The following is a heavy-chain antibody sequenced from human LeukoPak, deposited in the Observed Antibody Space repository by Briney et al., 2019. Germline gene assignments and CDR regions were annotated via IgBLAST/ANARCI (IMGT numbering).Heavy chain of an antibody. Sequence: GGSLRLSCAAFGFTFSSYAISWVRQAPGKGLEWVSAISGSGGSTYYADSVKGRFTISRDNSKNTLYLQMNSLRAEDTAVYYCAKDPRIAVAGSVSDYWGQGTLVTVSS. V-gene: IGHV3-23*01. D-gene: IGHD6-19*01. CDR3: AKDPRIAVAGSVSDY. J-gene: IGHJ4*02. CDR1: GFTFSSYA. CDR2: ISGSGGST.